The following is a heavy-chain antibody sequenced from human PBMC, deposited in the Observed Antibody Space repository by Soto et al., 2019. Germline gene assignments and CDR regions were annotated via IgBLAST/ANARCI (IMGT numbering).Heavy chain of an antibody. D-gene: IGHD2-2*01. V-gene: IGHV3-7*01. Sequence: TGGSLRLSCAASGFTFSNYWMNWVRQVPGKGLEWVANIKGDGSEKYFVESVKGRFTISRDNAKNSRYLQMNSLRAEDTATYYCARDLGRTAAGYYYYYAMDVWGQGTTVTVS. CDR1: GFTFSNYW. CDR2: IKGDGSEK. J-gene: IGHJ6*02. CDR3: ARDLGRTAAGYYYYYAMDV.